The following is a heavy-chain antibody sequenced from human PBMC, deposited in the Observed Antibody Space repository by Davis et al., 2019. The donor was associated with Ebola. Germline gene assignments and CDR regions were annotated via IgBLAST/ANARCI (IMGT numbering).Heavy chain of an antibody. J-gene: IGHJ6*02. CDR2: INAGNGNT. D-gene: IGHD6-13*01. CDR3: ARRDFAAAGIGDYYGMDV. V-gene: IGHV1-3*01. Sequence: ASVKVSCKASGYTFNSYAMHWVRQAPGQRLEWMGWINAGNGNTKYSQKFQGRVTITRDTSASTAYMELSSLRFEDTAVYYCARRDFAAAGIGDYYGMDVWGQGTTVTVSS. CDR1: GYTFNSYA.